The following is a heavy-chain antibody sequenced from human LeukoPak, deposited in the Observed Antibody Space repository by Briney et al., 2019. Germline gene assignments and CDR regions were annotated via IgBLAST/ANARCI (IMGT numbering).Heavy chain of an antibody. V-gene: IGHV3-23*01. CDR3: AKQGATAVAAGGDFDY. Sequence: GGSLRLSCAASGFTFSSYAMNWVRQALGKGLERVSGISGSGGSTYYADSVKGRFTISRDNSKNTLYLQMNSLRAEDTAVYYCAKQGATAVAAGGDFDYWGQGTLVTVSS. CDR1: GFTFSSYA. CDR2: ISGSGGST. J-gene: IGHJ4*02. D-gene: IGHD6-19*01.